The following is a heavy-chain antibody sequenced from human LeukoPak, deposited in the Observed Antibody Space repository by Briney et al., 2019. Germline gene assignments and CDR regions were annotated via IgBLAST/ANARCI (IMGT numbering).Heavy chain of an antibody. Sequence: GGSLRLSCAASGFTFSSYGMHWVRQAPGKGLEWVAVIWYDGSNKYYADSVKGRFTISRDNSKNTLYLQTNSLRAEDTAVYYCARDGVYPLGDYWGQGTLVTVSS. J-gene: IGHJ4*02. CDR3: ARDGVYPLGDY. CDR2: IWYDGSNK. V-gene: IGHV3-33*01. D-gene: IGHD6-6*01. CDR1: GFTFSSYG.